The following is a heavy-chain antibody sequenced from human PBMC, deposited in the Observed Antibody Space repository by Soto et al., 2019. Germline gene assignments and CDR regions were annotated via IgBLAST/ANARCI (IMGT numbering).Heavy chain of an antibody. V-gene: IGHV3-66*01. CDR1: GFTVSSNY. Sequence: PGGSLRLSCAASGFTVSSNYMSWVRQAPGKGLEWVSVIYSGGSTYYADSVKGRFTISRDNSKNTLYIQMNSLRAEDTAFYYCSRALLWFGELSGPDAFDIWGQGTMVTVSS. D-gene: IGHD3-10*01. CDR3: SRALLWFGELSGPDAFDI. J-gene: IGHJ3*02. CDR2: IYSGGST.